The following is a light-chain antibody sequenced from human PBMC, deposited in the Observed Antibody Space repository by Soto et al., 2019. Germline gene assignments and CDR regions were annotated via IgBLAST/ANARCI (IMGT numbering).Light chain of an antibody. Sequence: DIQMTKSPASLSASVGDRFTISCRASQSIGRNLNWYQPKPGKAPTLLIFTSSSLQSGVPSRFSGSGYGKDVILNISSLQPEECATYYCQKLNSYPLTGGQGTRLEIK. CDR1: QSIGRN. CDR2: TSS. J-gene: IGKJ5*01. CDR3: QKLNSYPLT. V-gene: IGKV1-39*01.